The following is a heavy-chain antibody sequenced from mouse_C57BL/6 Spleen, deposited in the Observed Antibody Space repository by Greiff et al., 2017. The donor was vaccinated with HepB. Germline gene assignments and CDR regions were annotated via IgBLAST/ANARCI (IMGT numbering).Heavy chain of an antibody. J-gene: IGHJ1*03. CDR2: INPNNGGT. CDR1: GYTFTDYN. V-gene: IGHV1-22*01. D-gene: IGHD2-3*01. CDR3: AIYDGYFYWYFDV. Sequence: EVQRVESGPELVKPGASVKMSCKASGYTFTDYNMHWVKQSHGKSLEWIGYINPNNGGTSYNQKFKGKATLTVNKSSSTAYMELRSLTSEDSAVYHCAIYDGYFYWYFDVWGTGTTVTVSS.